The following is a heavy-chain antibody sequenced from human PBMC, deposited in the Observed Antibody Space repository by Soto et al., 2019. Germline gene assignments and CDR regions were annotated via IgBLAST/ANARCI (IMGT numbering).Heavy chain of an antibody. CDR1: GFTFASHA. CDR2: ISGSAGHT. Sequence: GGSLRLSCAASGFTFASHAMSWVRLAPGKGLEWLAGISGSAGHTYYADSVKGRFTISRDSSENTLYLQMNSLRAEDTAVYYCARDSDYGPIFDYWGQGTLVTVSS. J-gene: IGHJ4*02. CDR3: ARDSDYGPIFDY. D-gene: IGHD4-17*01. V-gene: IGHV3-23*01.